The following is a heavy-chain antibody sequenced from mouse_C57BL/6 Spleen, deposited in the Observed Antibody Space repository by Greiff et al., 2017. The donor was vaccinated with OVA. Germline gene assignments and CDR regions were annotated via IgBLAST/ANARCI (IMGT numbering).Heavy chain of an antibody. CDR1: GYTFTEYT. V-gene: IGHV1-62-2*01. D-gene: IGHD1-1*01. J-gene: IGHJ1*03. Sequence: QVQLKQSGAELVKPGASVKLSCKASGYTFTEYTIHWVKQRSGQGLEWIGWFYPGSGSIKYNEKFKDKATLTADKSSSTVYMELSRLTSEDSAVYFCARHEAIDYYGSSYGYFDVWGTGTTVTVSS. CDR3: ARHEAIDYYGSSYGYFDV. CDR2: FYPGSGSI.